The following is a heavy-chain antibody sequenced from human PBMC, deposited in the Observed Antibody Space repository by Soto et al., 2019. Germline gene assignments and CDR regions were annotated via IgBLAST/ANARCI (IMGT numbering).Heavy chain of an antibody. V-gene: IGHV4-4*02. Sequence: QVQLQESGPGLVKHSGTLSLTCAFSGCFISSNKWWPWVRQSQGRGLDWIGGLHYTGRNNYNPSLTNRVTMSMDASRNQFSLKMTSVTAADTAVYFCAIVSTGAGAIQYCVINWGQGIRVTVSS. J-gene: IGHJ4*02. CDR2: LHYTGRN. D-gene: IGHD2-15*01. CDR1: GCFISSNKW. CDR3: AIVSTGAGAIQYCVIN.